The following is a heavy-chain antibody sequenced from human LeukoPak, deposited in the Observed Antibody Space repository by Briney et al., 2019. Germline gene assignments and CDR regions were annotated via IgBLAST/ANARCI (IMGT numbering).Heavy chain of an antibody. CDR1: GFTFSSYA. V-gene: IGHV3-30*14. CDR3: ARGGWDYDFWSGSSMGEGDY. J-gene: IGHJ4*02. D-gene: IGHD3-3*01. Sequence: PGGSLRLSCTASGFTFSSYAMHWVRQAPGKGLEWVAVIPYDGSNKYYADSVKGRFTISRDNSKNTLYLQMGSLRAEDMAVYYCARGGWDYDFWSGSSMGEGDYWGQGTLVTVSS. CDR2: IPYDGSNK.